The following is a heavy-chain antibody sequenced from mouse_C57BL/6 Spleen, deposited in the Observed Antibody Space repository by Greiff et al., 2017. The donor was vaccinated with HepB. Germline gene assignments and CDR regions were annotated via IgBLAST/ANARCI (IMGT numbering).Heavy chain of an antibody. J-gene: IGHJ2*01. Sequence: QVQLQQPGAELVKPGASVKLSCKASGYTFTSYWMHWVKQRPGQGLEWIGMINPNSGSTNYNEKFKSKATLTVDKSSSTAYMQLSSLTSEYSAVYYCACYVPHYFDYWGHGTTLTVSS. V-gene: IGHV1-64*01. CDR1: GYTFTSYW. CDR2: INPNSGST. CDR3: ACYVPHYFDY.